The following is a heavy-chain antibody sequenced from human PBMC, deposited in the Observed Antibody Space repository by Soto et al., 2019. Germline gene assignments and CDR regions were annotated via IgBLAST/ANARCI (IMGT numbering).Heavy chain of an antibody. J-gene: IGHJ4*02. Sequence: SVKVSCKDSGGTFSSYAISWVRQAPGQGLEWMGGIIPIFGTANYAQKFQGRVTITADESTSTAYMELSSLRSEDTAVYYCARERYQLPYFDYWGQGTLVTVSS. CDR3: ARERYQLPYFDY. V-gene: IGHV1-69*13. CDR2: IIPIFGTA. CDR1: GGTFSSYA. D-gene: IGHD2-2*01.